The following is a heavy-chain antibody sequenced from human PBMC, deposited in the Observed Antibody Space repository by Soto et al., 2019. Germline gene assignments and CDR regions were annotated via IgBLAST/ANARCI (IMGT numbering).Heavy chain of an antibody. CDR1: GDFISSYY. D-gene: IGHD2-2*01. CDR3: ARGGRCICAGCWWGFDP. J-gene: IGHJ5*02. Sequence: SETLSLTCTVSGDFISSYYWSWIRQPPGRGLEWIGYIYYTGSTNYNPSLKSRVTISVDTSKNQFSLKLSSVTAADTAVYYCARGGRCICAGCWWGFDPWGQGTLVTVS. CDR2: IYYTGST. V-gene: IGHV4-59*01.